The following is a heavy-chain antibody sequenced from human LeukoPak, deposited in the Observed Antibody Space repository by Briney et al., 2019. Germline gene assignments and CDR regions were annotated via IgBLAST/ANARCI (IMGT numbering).Heavy chain of an antibody. J-gene: IGHJ5*02. CDR3: ATYSSSWYEGSRWFDP. CDR2: ISGSGGST. D-gene: IGHD6-13*01. Sequence: GGSLRLSCAASGFTSSSYAKSWVRQAPGKGLEWVSAISGSGGSTYYADSVKGRFTISRDNSKNTLYLQMNSLRAEDTAVYYCATYSSSWYEGSRWFDPWGQGTLVTVSS. CDR1: GFTSSSYA. V-gene: IGHV3-23*01.